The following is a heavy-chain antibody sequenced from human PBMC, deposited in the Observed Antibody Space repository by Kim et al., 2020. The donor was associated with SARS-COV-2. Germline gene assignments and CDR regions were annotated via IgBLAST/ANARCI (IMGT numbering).Heavy chain of an antibody. J-gene: IGHJ4*02. V-gene: IGHV1-69*13. D-gene: IGHD5-18*01. CDR2: LLPIFGTV. CDR3: ASQGGYSYGPDSGSPVGPFDY. Sequence: SVKVSCKASGGTFSSYAISWVRQAPGQGLEWIGGLLPIFGTVNYAPQFQGRVTITADAPTSTAYMELSSLRSEDTAVYYCASQGGYSYGPDSGSPVGPFDYWGQGTLVTVSS. CDR1: GGTFSSYA.